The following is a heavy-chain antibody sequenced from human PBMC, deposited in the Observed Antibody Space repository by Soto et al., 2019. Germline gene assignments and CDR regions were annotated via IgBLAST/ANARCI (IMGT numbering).Heavy chain of an antibody. CDR1: GFTFSSYA. D-gene: IGHD2-2*01. J-gene: IGHJ4*02. Sequence: GGSLRLSCAASGFTFSSYAMSWVRQAPGKGLEWVSAISGSGGSTYYADSVKGRFTISRDNSKNTLYLQMNSLRAEYTAVYYCCSIVVVPAAPVLWGQGTLVTVSS. CDR3: CSIVVVPAAPVL. V-gene: IGHV3-23*01. CDR2: ISGSGGST.